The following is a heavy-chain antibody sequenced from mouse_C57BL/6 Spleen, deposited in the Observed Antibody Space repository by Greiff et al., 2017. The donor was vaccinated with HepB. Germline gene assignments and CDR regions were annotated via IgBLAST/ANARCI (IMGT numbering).Heavy chain of an antibody. CDR2: ISYDGSN. D-gene: IGHD1-1*01. J-gene: IGHJ2*01. Sequence: EVQLQESGPGLVKPSQSLSLTCSVTGYSITSGYYWNWIRQFPGNKLEWMGYISYDGSNNYNPSLKNRISITRDTSKNQFFLKLQSVTTEDTATYYCARATVVAVRYYFDYWGQGTTLTVAS. CDR3: ARATVVAVRYYFDY. CDR1: GYSITSGYY. V-gene: IGHV3-6*01.